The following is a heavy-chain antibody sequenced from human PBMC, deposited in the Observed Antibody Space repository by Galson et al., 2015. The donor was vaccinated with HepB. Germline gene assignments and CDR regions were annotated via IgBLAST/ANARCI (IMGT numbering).Heavy chain of an antibody. CDR3: ARERGRRDGYNRYFDS. J-gene: IGHJ4*02. CDR2: INPNSGGT. V-gene: IGHV1-2*02. D-gene: IGHD5-24*01. Sequence: SVKVSCKASGYTFTGYYMHWVRQAPGQGLEWMGWINPNSGGTNYAQKFQGRVTMTRDTSISTAYMELSRLRSDDTAVYYCARERGRRDGYNRYFDSWGQGTLVTVSS. CDR1: GYTFTGYY.